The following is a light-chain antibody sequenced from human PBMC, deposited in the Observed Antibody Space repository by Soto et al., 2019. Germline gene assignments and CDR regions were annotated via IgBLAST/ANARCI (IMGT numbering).Light chain of an antibody. CDR3: QQYSQWPSYT. CDR2: DAS. J-gene: IGKJ2*01. V-gene: IGKV3-15*01. CDR1: QRVGSN. Sequence: IVITQSPPTLSASPGERVMVSCRASQRVGSNLAWYQQKPGQAPRLLVYDASTRATAIPARFSGSGSETEFTLTINTLQPEDLAVYYCQQYSQWPSYTFGQGTKVDI.